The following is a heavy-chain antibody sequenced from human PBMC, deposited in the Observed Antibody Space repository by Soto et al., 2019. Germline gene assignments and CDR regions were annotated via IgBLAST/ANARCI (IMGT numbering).Heavy chain of an antibody. D-gene: IGHD2-21*01. CDR1: GDDFTRSY. J-gene: IGHJ4*02. V-gene: IGHV5-51*01. CDR3: ARVTDSDDPGDFYTFVS. CDR2: VYPCHAGT. Sequence: GETLTISCKVSGDDFTRSYFSWIRKRHCKGLDLVWLVYPCHAGTRYIPSFQGRVTFSVDKYIDTAYLHCSSLEASDTVLQYCARVTDSDDPGDFYTFVSWGQGEPVTPSP.